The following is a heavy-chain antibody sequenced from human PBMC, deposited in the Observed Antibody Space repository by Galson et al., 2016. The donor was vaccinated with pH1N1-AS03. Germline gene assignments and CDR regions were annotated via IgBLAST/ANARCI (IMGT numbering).Heavy chain of an antibody. CDR3: ARVSAGFIGFCDAMDV. Sequence: SVKVSCKASGYTFTSYYIHWVRQAPGQGREWMGIINPSDGNTNYAQRFQGRVTMTRDTSTSTVYMELSSLRSDDTAVYYCARVSAGFIGFCDAMDVWGQGTTVTVSS. J-gene: IGHJ6*02. CDR2: INPSDGNT. V-gene: IGHV1-46*01. D-gene: IGHD1-26*01. CDR1: GYTFTSYY.